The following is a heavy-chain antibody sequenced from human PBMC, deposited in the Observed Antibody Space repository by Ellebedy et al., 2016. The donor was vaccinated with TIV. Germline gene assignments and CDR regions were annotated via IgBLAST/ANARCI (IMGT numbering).Heavy chain of an antibody. J-gene: IGHJ4*02. CDR2: FGVSGDTT. D-gene: IGHD3-22*01. Sequence: GESLKISCAASGFTFSSSAMSWVRQAPGKGLEWVSGFGVSGDTTYYTDSVKVRFTIFSDNSKNTLYLQMSSLRAEDTATYYCVKGRGGGSDSSAPRYYFDSWGLGTLVTVSS. V-gene: IGHV3-23*01. CDR1: GFTFSSSA. CDR3: VKGRGGGSDSSAPRYYFDS.